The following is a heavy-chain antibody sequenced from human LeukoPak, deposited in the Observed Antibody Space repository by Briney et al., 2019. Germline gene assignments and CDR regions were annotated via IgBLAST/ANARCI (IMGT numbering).Heavy chain of an antibody. CDR3: ASLRPLRELGAPGQGWFDP. J-gene: IGHJ5*02. Sequence: SQPLYLTCTVSGGSISSGGYYWSWIRQHPGKGRVRIGYIYYGGSTYYNHSHTSRVTISVATAKNQFSLNLSSVTAADTAVYDCASLRPLRELGAPGQGWFDPWGQGTLVTVSS. CDR1: GGSISSGGYY. V-gene: IGHV4-31*03. CDR2: IYYGGST. D-gene: IGHD3-16*01.